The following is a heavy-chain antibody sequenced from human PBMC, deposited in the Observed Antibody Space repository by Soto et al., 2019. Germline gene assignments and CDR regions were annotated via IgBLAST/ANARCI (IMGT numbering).Heavy chain of an antibody. Sequence: LRLSCAASGFTFSSYAMSWVRQAPGKGLEWVSAISGSGGSTYYADSVKGRFTISRDNSKNTLYLQMNSLRAEDTAVYYCAKGAYYDSSGYYPLFDYWGQGTLVTVSS. D-gene: IGHD3-22*01. V-gene: IGHV3-23*01. CDR1: GFTFSSYA. CDR3: AKGAYYDSSGYYPLFDY. J-gene: IGHJ4*02. CDR2: ISGSGGST.